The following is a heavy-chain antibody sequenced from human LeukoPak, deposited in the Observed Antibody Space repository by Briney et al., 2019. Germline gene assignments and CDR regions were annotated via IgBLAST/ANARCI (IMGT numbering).Heavy chain of an antibody. D-gene: IGHD3-10*01. J-gene: IGHJ5*02. Sequence: ASVKVSCKASGGTFSSYAISWVRQATGQGLEWMGWMNPNSGNTGYAQKFQGRVTMTRNTSISTAYMELSSLRSEDTAVYYCARGGGVVRGVISGDWFDPWGQGTLVTVSS. CDR1: GGTFSSYA. V-gene: IGHV1-8*02. CDR3: ARGGGVVRGVISGDWFDP. CDR2: MNPNSGNT.